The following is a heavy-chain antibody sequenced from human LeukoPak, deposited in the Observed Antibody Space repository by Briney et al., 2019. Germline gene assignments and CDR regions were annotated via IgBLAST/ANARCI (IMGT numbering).Heavy chain of an antibody. CDR3: AKHTHNHGGFFDP. CDR1: GFTFSTYG. V-gene: IGHV3-23*01. Sequence: GGSLRLSCAASGFTFSTYGMTWVRQAPGKGLEWVSSISDSGGNTQSADSVKGRFTISRDNSKNTLYLQMNSLRAEDTAEYYCAKHTHNHGGFFDPWGQGTLVTVSS. D-gene: IGHD2-15*01. CDR2: ISDSGGNT. J-gene: IGHJ5*02.